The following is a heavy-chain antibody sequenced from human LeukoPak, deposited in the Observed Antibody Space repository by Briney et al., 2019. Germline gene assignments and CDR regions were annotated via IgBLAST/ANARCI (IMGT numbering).Heavy chain of an antibody. J-gene: IGHJ6*03. CDR2: IIPIFGTA. CDR1: GGTFSSYA. Sequence: ASVKVSCKASGGTFSSYAISWVRQAPGQGLEWMGGIIPIFGTANYAQKFQGRVTITTDESTSTAYMELSSLRSEDTAVYYCARAAYCGGDCYPPYYYYMDVWGKGTTVTVSS. CDR3: ARAAYCGGDCYPPYYYYMDV. D-gene: IGHD2-21*02. V-gene: IGHV1-69*05.